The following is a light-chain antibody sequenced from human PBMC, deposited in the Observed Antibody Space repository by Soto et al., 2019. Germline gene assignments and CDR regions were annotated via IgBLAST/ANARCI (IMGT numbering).Light chain of an antibody. CDR2: DAS. Sequence: EIVLTQSPATLSWSPGERATLSCRASQSVSSYLAWYQQKPGQAPRLLIYDASNRATGIPARFSGSGSVTDFTLTISSLEPEDFAVYYCQQRSNWPGTFGGGTKVEIK. CDR1: QSVSSY. CDR3: QQRSNWPGT. J-gene: IGKJ4*01. V-gene: IGKV3-11*01.